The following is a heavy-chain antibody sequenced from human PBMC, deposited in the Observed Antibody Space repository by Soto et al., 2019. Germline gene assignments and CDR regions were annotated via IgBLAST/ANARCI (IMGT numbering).Heavy chain of an antibody. D-gene: IGHD1-20*01. Sequence: ASVNVSCKASGCTFTVYYMQFVRQAPGQGLEWMGWINPNSCGTKYAQKFQGRVTISRDQYRNTVYLQMDSLRAEDMAIYYCAKAKNDYNWDNRPPFDYWGQGTSVTVSS. CDR1: GCTFTVYY. CDR2: INPNSCGT. CDR3: AKAKNDYNWDNRPPFDY. J-gene: IGHJ4*02. V-gene: IGHV1-2*02.